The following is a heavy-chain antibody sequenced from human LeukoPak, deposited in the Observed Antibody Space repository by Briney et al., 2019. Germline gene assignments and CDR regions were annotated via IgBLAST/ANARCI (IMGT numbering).Heavy chain of an antibody. CDR2: FYSGGST. D-gene: IGHD3-10*01. J-gene: IGHJ4*02. V-gene: IGHV3-66*01. Sequence: GGSLRLSCAASGFTVSDNYMSWVRQAPGKGLEWVSVFYSGGSTRYADSVKGRFTISRDNSKNTLYLQMNSLRAEDTAVYYCARVSVRGVDRNFDYWGQGTLVTVSS. CDR1: GFTVSDNY. CDR3: ARVSVRGVDRNFDY.